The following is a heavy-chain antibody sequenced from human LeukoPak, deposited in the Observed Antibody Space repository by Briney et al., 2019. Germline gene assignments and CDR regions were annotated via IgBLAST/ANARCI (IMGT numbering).Heavy chain of an antibody. CDR2: ISSSSSYI. CDR3: ARGLDSGSYSLDY. Sequence: PGGSLRLSCSASGFIFNTYAMNWVRQAPGKGLEWVSSISSSSSYIYYADSVKGRFTISRDNAKNSLYLQMNSLRAEDTALYYCARGLDSGSYSLDYWGQGTLVTVSS. J-gene: IGHJ4*02. V-gene: IGHV3-21*01. CDR1: GFIFNTYA. D-gene: IGHD1-26*01.